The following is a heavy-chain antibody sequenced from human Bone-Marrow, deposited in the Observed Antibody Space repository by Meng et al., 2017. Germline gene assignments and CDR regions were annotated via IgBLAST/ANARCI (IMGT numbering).Heavy chain of an antibody. CDR1: VGTFSSYA. CDR3: ARGYSGYDYDY. CDR2: IIPIFGTA. D-gene: IGHD5-12*01. J-gene: IGHJ4*02. V-gene: IGHV1-69*01. Sequence: HVQPWQSGAEVKKPWSSVNVSCQASVGTFSSYAISWVRQAPGQGLEWMGGIIPIFGTANYAQKFQGIFTITADESTSTAYMELSSLRSEDTAVYYCARGYSGYDYDYWGQGTLVTVSS.